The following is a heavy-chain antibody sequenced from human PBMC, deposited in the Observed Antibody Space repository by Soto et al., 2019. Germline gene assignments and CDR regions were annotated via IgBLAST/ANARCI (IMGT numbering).Heavy chain of an antibody. D-gene: IGHD2-15*01. CDR1: GYTLPEIS. J-gene: IGHJ3*02. V-gene: IGHV1-24*01. CDR2: FDPEDGET. CDR3: ATDPRLSGTYCSGGSCSIGGAFDI. Sequence: GASVKVSCKVSGYTLPEISLHLVRPAPGKRLERMGGFDPEDGETIYAQKFQGRVTMTEDTSTDTAYMELSSLRSEDTAVYYCATDPRLSGTYCSGGSCSIGGAFDIWGQGTMVTVSS.